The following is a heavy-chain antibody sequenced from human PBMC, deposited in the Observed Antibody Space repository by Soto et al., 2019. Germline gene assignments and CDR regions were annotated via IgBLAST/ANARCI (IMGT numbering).Heavy chain of an antibody. Sequence: GASVKVSCKVSGYTLTELSMHWVRQAPGKGLEWMGGIDPDYGETIYAQKFQGRVTITEDESTSTAYMELSSLRSEDTAVYYCGYDSSGYYYREVGYWGQGTLVTVSS. D-gene: IGHD3-22*01. V-gene: IGHV1-24*01. J-gene: IGHJ4*02. CDR3: GYDSSGYYYREVGY. CDR1: GYTLTELS. CDR2: IDPDYGET.